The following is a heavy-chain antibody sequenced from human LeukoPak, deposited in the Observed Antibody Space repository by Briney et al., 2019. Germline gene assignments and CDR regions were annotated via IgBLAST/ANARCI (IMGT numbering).Heavy chain of an antibody. V-gene: IGHV1-2*02. J-gene: IGHJ6*02. D-gene: IGHD3-10*01. CDR1: GYTFNGYY. CDR2: ITPNNGDT. CDR3: AREGETVSRNDYYAMDV. Sequence: ASVKVSCKASGYTFNGYYLHWMRQAPGQGLEWMGWITPNNGDTKLASKFQGRLTLNRDTSISTAYMELTRLRSDDTAIYYCAREGETVSRNDYYAMDVWGQGTMVTVSS.